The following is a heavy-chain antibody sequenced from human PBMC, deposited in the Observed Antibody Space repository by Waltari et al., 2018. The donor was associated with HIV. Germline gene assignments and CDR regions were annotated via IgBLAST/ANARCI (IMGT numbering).Heavy chain of an antibody. CDR3: ARQGLSSSDDAFDI. CDR1: GGSISSYY. V-gene: IGHV4-59*08. CDR2: IYYSGST. J-gene: IGHJ3*02. D-gene: IGHD6-6*01. Sequence: QVQLQESGPGLVKPSETLSLTCTVSGGSISSYYWSWIRQPPGKGLEWIGYIYYSGSTNYNPSLKSRVTISVDTSKNQFSLKLSSVTAADTAVYYCARQGLSSSDDAFDIWGQGTMVTVSS.